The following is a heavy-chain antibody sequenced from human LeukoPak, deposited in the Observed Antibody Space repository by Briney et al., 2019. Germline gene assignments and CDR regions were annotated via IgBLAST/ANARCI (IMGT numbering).Heavy chain of an antibody. J-gene: IGHJ5*02. V-gene: IGHV4-59*08. CDR3: ARLVVAWFDP. CDR2: IYYSGST. CDR1: GGSISSYY. D-gene: IGHD2-15*01. Sequence: SSETLSLTCTVSGGSISSYYWSWIRQPPGKGLEWIGYIYYSGSTNYNPSLKSRVTISVDTSKNQFSLKLSSVTAADTAVYYCARLVVAWFDPWGQGTLVTVSS.